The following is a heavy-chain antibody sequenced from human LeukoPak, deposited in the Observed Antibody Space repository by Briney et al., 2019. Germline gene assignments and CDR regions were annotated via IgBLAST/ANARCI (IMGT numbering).Heavy chain of an antibody. CDR3: AKLPTGILTLPLYYFDY. J-gene: IGHJ4*02. V-gene: IGHV3-23*01. CDR1: GFTFSSYA. D-gene: IGHD1-1*01. Sequence: SGGSLRLSCAASGFTFSSYAMSWVRQAAGKGLEWVSIISDSGISTYYADSVKGRFTISRDNSKNTVYLQMNTLRAEDTAVYYCAKLPTGILTLPLYYFDYWAREPWSPSPQ. CDR2: ISDSGIST.